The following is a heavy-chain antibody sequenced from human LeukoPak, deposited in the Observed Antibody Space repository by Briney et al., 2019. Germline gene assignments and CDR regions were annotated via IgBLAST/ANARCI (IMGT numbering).Heavy chain of an antibody. V-gene: IGHV3-21*01. CDR2: ISSSSSSYI. D-gene: IGHD5-18*01. J-gene: IGHJ6*02. CDR3: ARWDGYSYGYGMDV. CDR1: GFTFSSYS. Sequence: AGGSLRLSCAASGFTFSSYSMNWVRQAPGKGLEWVSSISSSSSSYIYYADSVKGRFTISRDNAKNSLYLQMNSLRAEDTAVYYCARWDGYSYGYGMDVWGQGTTVTVSS.